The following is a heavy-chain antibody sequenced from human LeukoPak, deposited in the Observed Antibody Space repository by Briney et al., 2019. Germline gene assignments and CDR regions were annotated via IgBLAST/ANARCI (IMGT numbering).Heavy chain of an antibody. CDR3: ARDRGRYSYGLDYYQYSYMDV. D-gene: IGHD5-18*01. CDR2: INSSGGST. V-gene: IGHV1-46*01. J-gene: IGHJ6*03. CDR1: GYTFTNYY. Sequence: ASVKVSCKASGYTFTNYYMHWVRQAPGQGLEWMGIINSSGGSTSYAQKFRGRVTMTRDTSTSTVYMELSSLGSDDTAVYYYARDRGRYSYGLDYYQYSYMDVWGKGTTVTISS.